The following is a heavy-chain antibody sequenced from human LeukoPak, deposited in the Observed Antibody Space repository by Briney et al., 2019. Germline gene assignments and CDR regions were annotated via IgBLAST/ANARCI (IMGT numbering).Heavy chain of an antibody. CDR2: ISAYNGNT. D-gene: IGHD3-22*01. V-gene: IGHV1-18*01. J-gene: IGHJ4*02. Sequence: ASVKVSCKASGYTFTSNGISWVRQAPGQGLEWMGWISAYNGNTNYAQKLQGRVTITADESTSTAYMELSSLRSEDTAVYYCARDTYYYDSSGYYTLRNFDYWGQGTLVTVSS. CDR1: GYTFTSNG. CDR3: ARDTYYYDSSGYYTLRNFDY.